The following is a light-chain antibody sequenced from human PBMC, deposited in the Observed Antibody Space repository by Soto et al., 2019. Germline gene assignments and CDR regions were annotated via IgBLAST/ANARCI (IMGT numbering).Light chain of an antibody. CDR1: QSLLSGSSNKDY. CDR3: QQYYSTPWT. Sequence: DIVLTQSPDSLAVSLGERATINCKSRQSLLSGSSNKDYLAWYQQKPGQPPKVLIYWASARGSGVPDRFSGSGSGTDFTLTISSLQAEDVAVYYCQQYYSTPWTFGQGTKVEIK. CDR2: WAS. J-gene: IGKJ1*01. V-gene: IGKV4-1*01.